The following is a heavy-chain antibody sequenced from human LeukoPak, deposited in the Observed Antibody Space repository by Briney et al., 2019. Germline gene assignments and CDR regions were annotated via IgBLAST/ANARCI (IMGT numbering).Heavy chain of an antibody. V-gene: IGHV3-64D*06. Sequence: PAESLSLSCLVSGLAFSIYTMYWVRQTPGEGPEYVSTISVSGNGFSIYYSDYVKGRFTSSRDDSKSILYLQMNGVRSEDTAVYYCGKDFGRVRGTPDAWGQGTLVTVSS. CDR2: ISVSGNGFSI. CDR3: GKDFGRVRGTPDA. CDR1: GLAFSIYT. D-gene: IGHD3-16*01. J-gene: IGHJ5*02.